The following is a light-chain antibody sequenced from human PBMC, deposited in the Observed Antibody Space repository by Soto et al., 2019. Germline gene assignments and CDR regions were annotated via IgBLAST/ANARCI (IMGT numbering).Light chain of an antibody. J-gene: IGKJ5*01. CDR1: QTVSTNY. CDR3: QQSLRPPTT. Sequence: EIILTQSPDTLSLSPGERATLSCRASQTVSTNYLAWCQQRPGQAPRLLIYGASTRAAGIPDRFSGSGSGTDFTLTITRLEPEDAGVYYCQQSLRPPTTFGQGTRLEIK. CDR2: GAS. V-gene: IGKV3-20*01.